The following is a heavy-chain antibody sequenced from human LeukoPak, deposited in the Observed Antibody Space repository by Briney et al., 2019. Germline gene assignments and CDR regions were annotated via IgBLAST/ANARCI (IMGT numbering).Heavy chain of an antibody. Sequence: PSETLSLTCAVYGGSFSGYYWSWIRQPPGKGLEWIWEINHSGSTNYNPSLKSRVTISVDTSKNQFSPKLSSVTAADTAVYYCARGWSYWGQGTPVTVSS. V-gene: IGHV4-34*01. J-gene: IGHJ4*02. CDR1: GGSFSGYY. D-gene: IGHD2-8*02. CDR2: INHSGST. CDR3: ARGWSY.